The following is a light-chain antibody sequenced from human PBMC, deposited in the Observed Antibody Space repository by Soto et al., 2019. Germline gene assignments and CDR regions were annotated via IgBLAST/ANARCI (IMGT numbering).Light chain of an antibody. Sequence: EIVMTQSPATLSVSPGERATLSCRASQSVSSNLAWYQQKPGQAPRLLIYGASTRATGVPARFSGSRSGTEFTLTFSSLQSEDFAVYYCQQYNNWPPRTFGPGTKVDIK. V-gene: IGKV3-15*01. J-gene: IGKJ3*01. CDR1: QSVSSN. CDR2: GAS. CDR3: QQYNNWPPRT.